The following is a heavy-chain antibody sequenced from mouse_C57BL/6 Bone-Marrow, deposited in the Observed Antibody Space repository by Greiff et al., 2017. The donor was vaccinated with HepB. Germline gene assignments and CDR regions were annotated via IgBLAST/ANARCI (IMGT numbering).Heavy chain of an antibody. D-gene: IGHD1-1*02. CDR3: ARHPYGGFAY. Sequence: EVQVVESGGDLVKPGGSLKLSCAASGFTFSSYGMSWVRQTPDKRLEWVATISSGGSYTYYPDSVKGRFTISRDNAKNTLYLQMSSLKSEDTAMYYCARHPYGGFAYWGQGTLVTVSA. CDR2: ISSGGSYT. V-gene: IGHV5-6*01. CDR1: GFTFSSYG. J-gene: IGHJ3*01.